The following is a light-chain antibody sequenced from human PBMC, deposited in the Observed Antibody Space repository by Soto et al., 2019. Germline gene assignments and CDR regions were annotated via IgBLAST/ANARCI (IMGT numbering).Light chain of an antibody. J-gene: IGKJ5*01. V-gene: IGKV2-28*01. Sequence: DIVRTQSPLSLPVTPGEPASISCRSSQSLLQSNGYYHVDWYLQRPGQSPQLLLYLASSRASGVPDRFSGSGSGTEFSLEISRVEAEDVGVYYCLQAAQSPLTFGQGTRLEIK. CDR2: LAS. CDR3: LQAAQSPLT. CDR1: QSLLQSNGYYH.